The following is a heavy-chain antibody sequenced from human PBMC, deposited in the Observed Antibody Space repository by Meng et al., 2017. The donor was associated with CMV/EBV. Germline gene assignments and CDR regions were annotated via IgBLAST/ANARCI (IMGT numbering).Heavy chain of an antibody. CDR2: IKQDGSEK. D-gene: IGHD3-10*01. V-gene: IGHV3-7*01. CDR3: AGDPAISMVRGVISDY. Sequence: GESLKISCAASGFTFSSYWMNWVRQAPGKGLEWVATIKQDGSEKYYVDSVKGRFAISRDNAESSLFLHMNSLRAEDTAVYYCAGDPAISMVRGVISDYWGQGTLVTVSS. CDR1: GFTFSSYW. J-gene: IGHJ4*02.